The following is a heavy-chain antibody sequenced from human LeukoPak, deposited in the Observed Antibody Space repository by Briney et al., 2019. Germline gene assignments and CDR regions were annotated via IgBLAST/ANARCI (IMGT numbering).Heavy chain of an antibody. CDR2: IVPIFGTA. J-gene: IGHJ4*02. CDR3: ATYVYSGYDRAWYFDY. CDR1: GGTFSSYA. D-gene: IGHD5-12*01. Sequence: SVKVSCKASGGTFSSYAISWVRQAPGQGLEWMGGIVPIFGTANYAQKFQGRVTITADESTSTAYMELSSLRSEDTAVYYCATYVYSGYDRAWYFDYWGQGTLVTVSS. V-gene: IGHV1-69*13.